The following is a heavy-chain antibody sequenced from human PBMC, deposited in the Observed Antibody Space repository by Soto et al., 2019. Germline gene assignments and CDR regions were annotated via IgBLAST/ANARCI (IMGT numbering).Heavy chain of an antibody. J-gene: IGHJ4*02. CDR1: GYTFTSYG. CDR2: ISAYNGNT. D-gene: IGHD5-18*01. CDR3: AREDVDTAMVNAFDY. V-gene: IGHV1-18*01. Sequence: APVKVSCKASGYTFTSYGISWVRQAPGQGLEWMGWISAYNGNTNYAQKLQGRVTMTTDTSTSTAYMELRSLRSDDTAVYYCAREDVDTAMVNAFDYWGQGTLVTVSS.